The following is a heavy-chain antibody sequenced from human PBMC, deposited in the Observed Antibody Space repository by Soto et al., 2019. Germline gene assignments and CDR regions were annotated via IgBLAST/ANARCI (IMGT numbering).Heavy chain of an antibody. J-gene: IGHJ6*02. D-gene: IGHD3-10*01. V-gene: IGHV1-24*01. CDR1: AYTLTELS. Sequence: PAAKVSCKVSAYTLTELSMHWVRQAPLKGLEWMGGFDPEDGETIYAQKSQGRVTMTEDTSTDTAYMELSSLRSEDTAVYYCATARGFYGSDGYGMDVWGQGTTVTVSS. CDR2: FDPEDGET. CDR3: ATARGFYGSDGYGMDV.